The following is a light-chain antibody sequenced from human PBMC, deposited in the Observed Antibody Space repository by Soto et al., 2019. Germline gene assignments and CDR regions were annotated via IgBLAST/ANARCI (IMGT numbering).Light chain of an antibody. CDR1: QSVSSN. CDR2: GAS. Sequence: EIVMTQSPATLSVSPGERETLYCRASQSVSSNLAWYQQKPGQAPRLLIYGASTRATGIPARFSGSGSGTEFTLTISSLQSEDFAVYYCQQYNNWPPWTFGQG. CDR3: QQYNNWPPWT. J-gene: IGKJ1*01. V-gene: IGKV3-15*01.